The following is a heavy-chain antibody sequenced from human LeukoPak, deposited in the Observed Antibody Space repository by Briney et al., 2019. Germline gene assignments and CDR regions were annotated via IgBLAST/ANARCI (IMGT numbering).Heavy chain of an antibody. CDR2: ISSSTSTI. D-gene: IGHD2-15*01. V-gene: IGHV3-48*04. CDR3: VRGGYCSGGFCYDYYYYGMDV. CDR1: GFTFSYYN. Sequence: PGGSLRLSCAAPGFTFSYYNMNWVRQAPGRGLEWVSYISSSTSTIYYADSVKGRFTISRDNAKNSLSLQMNSLRAEDTAVYYCVRGGYCSGGFCYDYYYYGMDVWGQGTTVTVSS. J-gene: IGHJ6*02.